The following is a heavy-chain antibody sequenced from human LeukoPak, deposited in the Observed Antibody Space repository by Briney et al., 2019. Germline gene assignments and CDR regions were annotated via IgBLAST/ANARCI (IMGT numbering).Heavy chain of an antibody. V-gene: IGHV3-7*03. J-gene: IGHJ4*02. CDR2: IKQDGSEK. D-gene: IGHD3-10*01. CDR1: GFNYNTYW. CDR3: ARDDGSGVDY. Sequence: GGSLRLSCVASGFNYNTYWMSWVRQAPGKGLEWVANIKQDGSEKNYVDSVKGRFTISRDNAKNSLYLQMNSLRAEDTAVYYCARDDGSGVDYWGQGTLVTVSS.